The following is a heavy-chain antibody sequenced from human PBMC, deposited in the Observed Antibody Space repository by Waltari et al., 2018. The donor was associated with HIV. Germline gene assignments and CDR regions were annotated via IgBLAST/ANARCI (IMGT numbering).Heavy chain of an antibody. D-gene: IGHD2-15*01. CDR1: GYTFTGYY. J-gene: IGHJ4*02. CDR3: ARDICNGGSCYSYYFDY. Sequence: QVQLVQSGAEVKKPGASVKVSCKASGYTFTGYYMHWVRQAPGQGLGWMGWLNPDNGARKFAQKFRGSVAMTRDTSISTAYMELSRLRSDDTAVYYCARDICNGGSCYSYYFDYWGQGTLVTVSA. CDR2: LNPDNGAR. V-gene: IGHV1-2*02.